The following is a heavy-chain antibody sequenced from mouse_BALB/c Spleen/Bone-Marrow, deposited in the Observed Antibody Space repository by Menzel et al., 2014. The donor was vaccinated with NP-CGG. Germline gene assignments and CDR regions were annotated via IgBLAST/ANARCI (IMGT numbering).Heavy chain of an antibody. CDR2: ISNGGGST. D-gene: IGHD2-13*01. CDR1: GFTFNDYY. Sequence: EVQRVESGGGLVQPGGSLKLSCAPSGFTFNDYYMYWVRQTPEKRLEWVAYISNGGGSTYYPDTVKGRFTISRDNAKNTLYLQMSRLKSEDTAMYYCARQDYSYYYAMDYWGQGTSVTVSS. J-gene: IGHJ4*01. V-gene: IGHV5-12*01. CDR3: ARQDYSYYYAMDY.